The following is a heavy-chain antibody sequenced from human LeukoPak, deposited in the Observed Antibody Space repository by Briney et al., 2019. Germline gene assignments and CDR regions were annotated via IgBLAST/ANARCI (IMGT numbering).Heavy chain of an antibody. D-gene: IGHD5-18*01. J-gene: IGHJ1*01. CDR3: ATRGYSYGYGYFQH. CDR1: GGSFSGYY. V-gene: IGHV4-34*09. Sequence: PSETLSLTCAVYGGSFSGYYWSWIRQPPGKGLEWIGEINHSGSTNYNPSLKSRVTISVDTSKNQFSLKLSSVTAADTAVYYCATRGYSYGYGYFQHWGQGTLVTVSS. CDR2: INHSGST.